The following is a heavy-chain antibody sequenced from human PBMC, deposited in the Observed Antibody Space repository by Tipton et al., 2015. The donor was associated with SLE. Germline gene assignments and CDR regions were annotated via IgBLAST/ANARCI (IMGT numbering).Heavy chain of an antibody. V-gene: IGHV3-30*04. J-gene: IGHJ4*02. D-gene: IGHD5-18*01. CDR2: TSKDGYYK. CDR1: GFTLSSHP. CDR3: VREGDTAFDY. Sequence: SLRLSCAASGFTLSSHPMHWVRQAPGKGLEWVAVTSKDGYYKFYADFVKGRFTISRDNAKNTVYLQMNSLRAEDTAVYYCVREGDTAFDYWGQGTLVTVSS.